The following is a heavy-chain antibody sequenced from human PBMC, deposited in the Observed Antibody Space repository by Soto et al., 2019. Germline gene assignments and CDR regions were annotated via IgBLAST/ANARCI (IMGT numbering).Heavy chain of an antibody. V-gene: IGHV3-23*01. CDR1: GFTFSSYA. D-gene: IGHD6-19*01. Sequence: GGSLRLSCAASGFTFSSYAMSWVRQAPGKGLEWVSAISGSGGSTYYADSVKGRFTISRDNSKNTLYLQMNSLRAEDTAVYYCANSIAVAGTGTYYYYGMDVWGQGTTVTVSS. CDR3: ANSIAVAGTGTYYYYGMDV. CDR2: ISGSGGST. J-gene: IGHJ6*02.